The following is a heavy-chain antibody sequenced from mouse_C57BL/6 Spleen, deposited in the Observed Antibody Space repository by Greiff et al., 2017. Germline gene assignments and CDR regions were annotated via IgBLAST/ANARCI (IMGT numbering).Heavy chain of an antibody. Sequence: EVKLMESGGDLVKPGGSLKLSCAASGFPFSSSGMSWVRPTPDKRLEWVAPISSGGSYTYYPDSVKGRFTISRDNAKNTLYLQMSSLKSEDTAIYYCARLKAGTSWFAYWGQGTLVTVSA. CDR3: ARLKAGTSWFAY. D-gene: IGHD4-1*01. J-gene: IGHJ3*01. V-gene: IGHV5-6*01. CDR2: ISSGGSYT. CDR1: GFPFSSSG.